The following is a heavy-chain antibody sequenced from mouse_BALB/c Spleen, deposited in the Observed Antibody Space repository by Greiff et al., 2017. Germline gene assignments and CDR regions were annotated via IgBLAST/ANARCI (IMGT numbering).Heavy chain of an antibody. V-gene: IGHV14-3*02. CDR1: GFNIKDTY. CDR3: ARVSDAMDY. J-gene: IGHJ4*01. CDR2: IDPANGNT. D-gene: IGHD6-2*01. Sequence: EVMLVESGAELVKPGASVKLSCTASGFNIKDTYMHWVKQRPEQGLEWIGRIDPANGNTKYDPKFQGKATITADTSSNTAYLQLSSLTSEDTAVYYCARVSDAMDYWGQGTSVTVSS.